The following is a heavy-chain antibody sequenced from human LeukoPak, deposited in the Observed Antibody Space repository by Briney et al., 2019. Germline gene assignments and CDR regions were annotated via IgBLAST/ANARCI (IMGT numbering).Heavy chain of an antibody. V-gene: IGHV1-18*01. Sequence: ASVKVSCKTSGYTFTSYGVSWVRQAPGQGLEWMGWISGYNGNTKYSQKFQGRVTITRDTSASTAYMELSSLRSEDTAVYYCARAITMVRGVIITTPPFYWGQGTLVTVSS. D-gene: IGHD3-10*01. CDR2: ISGYNGNT. CDR1: GYTFTSYG. J-gene: IGHJ4*02. CDR3: ARAITMVRGVIITTPPFY.